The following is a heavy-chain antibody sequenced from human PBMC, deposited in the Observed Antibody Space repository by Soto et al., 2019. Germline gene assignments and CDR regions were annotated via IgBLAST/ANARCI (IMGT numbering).Heavy chain of an antibody. J-gene: IGHJ6*02. CDR2: IWYDGSNK. Sequence: QSGGSLRLSCAASGFTFSSYGMHWVRQAPGKGLEWVAVIWYDGSNKHYADTVKGRFTISRDNSKNTLYLQMNSLRAEDTAVYYCARTRYGDYGYYYYYGMDVWGQGTTVTVSS. D-gene: IGHD4-17*01. CDR1: GFTFSSYG. V-gene: IGHV3-33*01. CDR3: ARTRYGDYGYYYYYGMDV.